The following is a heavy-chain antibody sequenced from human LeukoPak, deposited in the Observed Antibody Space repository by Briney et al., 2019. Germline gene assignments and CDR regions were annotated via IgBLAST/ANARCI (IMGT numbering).Heavy chain of an antibody. CDR3: ARDRFLEWFFDP. CDR1: GGSISSYH. CDR2: IYTSGST. V-gene: IGHV4-4*07. Sequence: NPSETLSLTCTVSGGSISSYHWSWIRQPAGKGLEWIGRIYTSGSTNYNPSLKSRVTMSVDTSKNQFSLKLSSVTAADTAVYYCARDRFLEWFFDPWGQGTLVTVSS. D-gene: IGHD3-3*01. J-gene: IGHJ5*02.